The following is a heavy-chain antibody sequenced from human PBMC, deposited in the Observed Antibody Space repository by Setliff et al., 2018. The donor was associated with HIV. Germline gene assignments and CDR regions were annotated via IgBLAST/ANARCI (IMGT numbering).Heavy chain of an antibody. Sequence: PSETLSLTCAVSGGSISSSHYYWGWIRQPPGEGLQWIGSIYYYGSPYYKSSLKGRVTISLDKSQNHISLRLSSVTAADTAVYYCVRQHGDYAFGSWGQGTLVTVSS. V-gene: IGHV4-39*01. J-gene: IGHJ5*01. CDR2: IYYYGSP. CDR1: GGSISSSHYY. CDR3: VRQHGDYAFGS. D-gene: IGHD4-17*01.